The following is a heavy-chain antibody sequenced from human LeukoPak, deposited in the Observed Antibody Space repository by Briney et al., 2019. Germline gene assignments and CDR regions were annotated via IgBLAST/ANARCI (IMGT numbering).Heavy chain of an antibody. D-gene: IGHD3-3*01. Sequence: GGSLRLSCTASGFTFTDAWMSWVRQAPGKGLEWVGHIKRKSDGGTRDYAAPVKGRFTISRDDVENMLYLEMNSLKTEDTAVYYCTTDRFSWGQGTLVTVSS. CDR2: IKRKSDGGTR. J-gene: IGHJ4*02. V-gene: IGHV3-15*01. CDR3: TTDRFS. CDR1: GFTFTDAW.